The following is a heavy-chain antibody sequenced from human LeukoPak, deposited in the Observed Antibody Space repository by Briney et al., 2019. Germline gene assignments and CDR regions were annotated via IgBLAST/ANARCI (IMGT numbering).Heavy chain of an antibody. CDR2: IWPDGSYK. Sequence: GGSLRLSCATSGFTFSTYGIHWVRQAPGKGLEWVVAIWPDGSYKYYADSVKGRFTISRDNSKNTVYLQMNTLRDEDTAVYYCARAVGPFDYWGQGTLVTVSS. CDR1: GFTFSTYG. J-gene: IGHJ4*02. D-gene: IGHD3-16*01. CDR3: ARAVGPFDY. V-gene: IGHV3-33*01.